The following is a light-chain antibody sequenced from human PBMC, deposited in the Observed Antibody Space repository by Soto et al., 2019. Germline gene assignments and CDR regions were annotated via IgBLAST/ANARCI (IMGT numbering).Light chain of an antibody. CDR3: QQYGSSGT. J-gene: IGKJ1*01. Sequence: EIVMTQSPAALSVSPGERVTLSCRASQSISFNLAWYQQKPGQAPRLLIYIASTRAAGIPARFSGSGSGTEFTLTISRLEPEDFAVYYCQQYGSSGTFGQGTKVDI. CDR2: IAS. CDR1: QSISFN. V-gene: IGKV3-15*01.